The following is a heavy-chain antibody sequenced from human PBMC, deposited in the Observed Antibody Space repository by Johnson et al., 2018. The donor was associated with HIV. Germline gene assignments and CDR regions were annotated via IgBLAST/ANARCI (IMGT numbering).Heavy chain of an antibody. CDR3: ARDQTIQLWSDAFDI. J-gene: IGHJ3*02. Sequence: QVQLVESGGGVVQPGGSLRLSCAASEFTFSSHGMNWVRQAPGKGLEWVAFIRFDGSNKYYGNSVRGRFTISRDNSENTLFLQMDSLRPEDTAVYYCARDQTIQLWSDAFDIWGQGTMVTVSS. CDR1: EFTFSSHG. V-gene: IGHV3-30*02. D-gene: IGHD5-18*01. CDR2: IRFDGSNK.